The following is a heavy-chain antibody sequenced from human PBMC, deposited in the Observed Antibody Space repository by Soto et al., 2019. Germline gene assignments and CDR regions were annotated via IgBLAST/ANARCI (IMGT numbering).Heavy chain of an antibody. CDR2: LSASGVTT. J-gene: IGHJ4*02. V-gene: IGHV3-23*01. D-gene: IGHD6-13*01. CDR1: GFTFSSYA. Sequence: GGSLRLSCAASGFTFSSYAMSWVRQVPGKGLEWVSALSASGVTTYYADSVKGRFTISRDNSKNTLYLQMNSLRAEDTAVYYCAKDQGSSWYEIDYWGQGTLVTVSS. CDR3: AKDQGSSWYEIDY.